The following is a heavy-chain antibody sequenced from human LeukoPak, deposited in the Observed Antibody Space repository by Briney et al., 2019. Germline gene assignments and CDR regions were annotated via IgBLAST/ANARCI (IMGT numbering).Heavy chain of an antibody. V-gene: IGHV4-61*01. D-gene: IGHD2-15*01. CDR3: ARDRGSEGGFDY. CDR1: GGSVSSGSYY. CDR2: IYYSGTI. Sequence: SETLSLTCTVSGGSVSSGSYYWSWIRQPPGKGLEWIGYIYYSGTINYNPSLKSRVTISVDTSKNQFSLKMTSVTAADTAVYFCARDRGSEGGFDYWGQGTLVTVSS. J-gene: IGHJ4*02.